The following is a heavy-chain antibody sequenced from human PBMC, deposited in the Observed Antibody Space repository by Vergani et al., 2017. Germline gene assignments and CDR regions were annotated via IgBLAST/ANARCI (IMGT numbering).Heavy chain of an antibody. CDR3: AGSGRGVDHNLVAAAGAIDP. CDR1: GFTFSSYA. J-gene: IGHJ5*02. Sequence: QVQLVESGGGVVQPGRSLRLSCAASGFTFSSYAMHWVRQAPGQGLEWVAVISYDGSNKYYAASVKGRFTISRDNSKNTLYLQMNSLRAEDTAVYYSAGSGRGVDHNLVAAAGAIDPWGQGTLVTVSS. V-gene: IGHV3-30-3*01. D-gene: IGHD6-13*01. CDR2: ISYDGSNK.